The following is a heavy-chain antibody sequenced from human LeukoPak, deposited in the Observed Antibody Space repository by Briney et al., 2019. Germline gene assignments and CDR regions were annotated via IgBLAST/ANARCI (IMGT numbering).Heavy chain of an antibody. V-gene: IGHV3-7*03. Sequence: GGSLRLSCAASGFALSSHWMTWVRQVPGRGPEWVANVNRDGSETYYLDSVKGRFTISKDNAKNSLYLQMNSLRADDTAVYYCVRDQTIDSRAGPSDPFDVWGQGTMVTVSS. CDR2: VNRDGSET. D-gene: IGHD3-3*01. J-gene: IGHJ3*01. CDR1: GFALSSHW. CDR3: VRDQTIDSRAGPSDPFDV.